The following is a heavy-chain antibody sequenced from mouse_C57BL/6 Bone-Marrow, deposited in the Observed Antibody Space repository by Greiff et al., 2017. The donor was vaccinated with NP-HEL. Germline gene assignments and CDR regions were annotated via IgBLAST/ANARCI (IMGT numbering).Heavy chain of an antibody. J-gene: IGHJ3*01. CDR3: ARSSSGYVDWFAY. V-gene: IGHV1-82*01. Sequence: QVQLQQSGPELVKPGASVKISCKASGYAFSSSWMNWVKQRPGKGLEWIGRIYPGDGDTNYNGKFKGKATLTADKSSSTAYMQLSSLTSEDSAVYFWARSSSGYVDWFAYWGKGTLVTVSA. D-gene: IGHD3-2*02. CDR2: IYPGDGDT. CDR1: GYAFSSSW.